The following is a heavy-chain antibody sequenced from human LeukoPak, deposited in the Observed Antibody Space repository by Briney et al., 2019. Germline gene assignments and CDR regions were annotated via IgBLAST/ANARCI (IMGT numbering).Heavy chain of an antibody. CDR3: ARARDRIAANWFDP. V-gene: IGHV4-61*02. CDR2: IYISGST. D-gene: IGHD6-13*01. Sequence: KTSQTLSLTCTVSGGSISDSTYYWSWIRQPAGKRLEWIGCIYISGSTNYNPSLKSRVTISVDTSKNQLSLKLSSVTAADTAVYYCARARDRIAANWFDPWGQGTLVTVSS. CDR1: GGSISDSTYY. J-gene: IGHJ5*02.